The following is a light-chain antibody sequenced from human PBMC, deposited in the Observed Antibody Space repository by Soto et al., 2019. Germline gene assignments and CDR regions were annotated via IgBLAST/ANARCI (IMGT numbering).Light chain of an antibody. Sequence: EIVLTQSPGTLSLSPGERATLSCRASQSVPRSYLAWYQQKPGQAPRLLIYGTSSRATGIPARFSGGGSGTDFTLTISNLEPEDFAVYYCQQRSDWPWTFGQGTKVDIK. J-gene: IGKJ1*01. CDR3: QQRSDWPWT. V-gene: IGKV3D-20*02. CDR1: QSVPRSY. CDR2: GTS.